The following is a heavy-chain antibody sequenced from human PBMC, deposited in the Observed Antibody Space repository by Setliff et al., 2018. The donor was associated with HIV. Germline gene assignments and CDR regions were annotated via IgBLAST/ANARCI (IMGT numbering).Heavy chain of an antibody. J-gene: IGHJ4*02. Sequence: ASVKVSCKASGYTFTSYDINWVRQATGQGLEWMGWMNPNSGNTGYAQKFQGRVTMTRNTSISTAYMELSSLRSEDTAVYYCARDIKYASGNSYMGPSPGFDYWGQGTLVTVSS. V-gene: IGHV1-8*02. CDR1: GYTFTSYD. CDR3: ARDIKYASGNSYMGPSPGFDY. D-gene: IGHD3-10*01. CDR2: MNPNSGNT.